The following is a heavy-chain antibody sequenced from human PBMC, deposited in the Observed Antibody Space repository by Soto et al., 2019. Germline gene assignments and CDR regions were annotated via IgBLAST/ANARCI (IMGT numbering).Heavy chain of an antibody. V-gene: IGHV3-7*03. D-gene: IGHD1-7*01. Sequence: EVQLVESGGGLVQPGGSLRLSCAASGFTFSSYWMSWVRQAPGKGLEWVANIKQDGSEKYYVDSVKGRFTISRDNAKNSLYLQMNSLRAEDTAVYYCARVSGHYITGTYVYYYYGMDVWGQGTTVTVSS. CDR3: ARVSGHYITGTYVYYYYGMDV. CDR1: GFTFSSYW. CDR2: IKQDGSEK. J-gene: IGHJ6*02.